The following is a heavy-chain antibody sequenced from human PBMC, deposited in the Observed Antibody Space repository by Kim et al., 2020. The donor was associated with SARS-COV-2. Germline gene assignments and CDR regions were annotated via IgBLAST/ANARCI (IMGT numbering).Heavy chain of an antibody. CDR3: VKRLFHDSGPLDT. Sequence: GGSLRLSCVVTGFTLSNYRMNWVRQAPGKGLEWVAGIRSSVDGIFYADSVRGRFTISGDNSKNTLYLQMSSLRVEDTAVYYCVKRLFHDSGPLDTWGQGT. CDR1: GFTLSNYR. D-gene: IGHD3-10*01. CDR2: IRSSVDGI. J-gene: IGHJ5*02. V-gene: IGHV3-23*01.